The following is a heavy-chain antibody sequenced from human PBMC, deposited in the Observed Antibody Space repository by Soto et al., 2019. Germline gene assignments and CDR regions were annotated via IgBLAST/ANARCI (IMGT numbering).Heavy chain of an antibody. CDR2: IYYSGST. D-gene: IGHD2-15*01. J-gene: IGHJ4*02. CDR3: ARHGDMESDY. CDR1: GGSISSSSYY. V-gene: IGHV4-39*01. Sequence: QLQLRESGPGLVKPSETLSLTCTVSGGSISSSSYYWGWIRQPPGKGLEWIGSIYYSGSTYYNPSLKSRVTIYVDTSKNQFPLKLSSVTAADTAVYYCARHGDMESDYWGQGTLVTVSS.